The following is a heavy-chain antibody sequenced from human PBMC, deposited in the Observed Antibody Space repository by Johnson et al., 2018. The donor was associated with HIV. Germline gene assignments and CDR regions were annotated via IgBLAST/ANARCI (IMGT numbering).Heavy chain of an antibody. CDR1: GFTFSSYG. CDR2: IKYDGSDK. J-gene: IGHJ3*01. D-gene: IGHD1-26*01. V-gene: IGHV3-7*05. Sequence: VQLVESGGGVVQPGRSLRLSCAASGFTFSSYGMLWVRQAPGKGLEWVASIKYDGSDKYYVDAVKGRLIISRDNVNNSVYLQMNSLRGEDTAVYYCARELNSGNYDPWFERWESGAFDVWGQGTLVTVSS. CDR3: ARELNSGNYDPWFERWESGAFDV.